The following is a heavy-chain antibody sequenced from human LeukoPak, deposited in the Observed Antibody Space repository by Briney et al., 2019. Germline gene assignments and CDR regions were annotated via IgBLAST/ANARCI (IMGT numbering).Heavy chain of an antibody. CDR3: ARYIAARPRDYYYYGMDV. J-gene: IGHJ6*02. V-gene: IGHV3-66*01. D-gene: IGHD6-6*01. Sequence: GGSLRLSCAASGFTVSSNYMSWVRQAPGKGLEWVSVIYSGGSTYYADSVKGRFTISRDNSKNTLYLQMNSLRAEDTAVYYCARYIAARPRDYYYYGMDVWGQGTTVTVSS. CDR2: IYSGGST. CDR1: GFTVSSNY.